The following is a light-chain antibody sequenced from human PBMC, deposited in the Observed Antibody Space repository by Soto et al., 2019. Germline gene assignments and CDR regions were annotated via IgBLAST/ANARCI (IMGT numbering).Light chain of an antibody. CDR2: GAS. J-gene: IGKJ4*01. Sequence: EVVLTQSPGTLSFSPGARATLSCRASHFVSSTYLAWYQQRPGQAPRLLIYGASSRATGIPDRFSGGGSETDFTLTISRLESEDSAVYYCQQYGMSPFTFGGGTKVDIK. CDR1: HFVSSTY. CDR3: QQYGMSPFT. V-gene: IGKV3-20*01.